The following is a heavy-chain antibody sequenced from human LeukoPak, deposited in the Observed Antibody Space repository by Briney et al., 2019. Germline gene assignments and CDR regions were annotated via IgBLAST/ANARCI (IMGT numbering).Heavy chain of an antibody. CDR2: IYPRDGST. Sequence: GASVKVSCKASGYTFNNHYMYWVRQAPGQGLEWMGMIYPRDGSTSYAQKFQGRVTVTRDTSTSTVHMELSGLRSEDTAVYYCARDQEGFDYWGQGTLVTVSS. J-gene: IGHJ4*02. CDR1: GYTFNNHY. CDR3: ARDQEGFDY. V-gene: IGHV1-46*02.